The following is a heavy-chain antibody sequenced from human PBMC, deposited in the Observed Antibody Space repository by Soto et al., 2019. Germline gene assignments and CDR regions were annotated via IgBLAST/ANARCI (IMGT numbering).Heavy chain of an antibody. CDR1: GYTFTGYY. V-gene: IGHV1-2*04. D-gene: IGHD5-12*01. Sequence: ASVKVSCKASGYTFTGYYMHWVRQAPGQGLEWMGWINPNSGGTNYAQKFQGWVTMTRDTSISTAYMELSRLRSDDTAVYYCARDPIYTSGSYYYYSMDVWGQGTTVTVSS. CDR2: INPNSGGT. CDR3: ARDPIYTSGSYYYYSMDV. J-gene: IGHJ6*02.